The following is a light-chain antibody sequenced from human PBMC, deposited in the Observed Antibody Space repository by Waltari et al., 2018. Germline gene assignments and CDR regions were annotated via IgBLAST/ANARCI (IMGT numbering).Light chain of an antibody. CDR3: QQRSNWPFT. J-gene: IGKJ4*01. CDR2: DAS. CDR1: QSVSSD. Sequence: EIVLTQSPATLSLSPGERATLSCRASQSVSSDLAWFLQKPGQAPRLLIYDASDRATGIPARFSGSGSGTDFTLTSSSLEPEDFAVYYCQQRSNWPFTFGGGTKVEIK. V-gene: IGKV3-11*01.